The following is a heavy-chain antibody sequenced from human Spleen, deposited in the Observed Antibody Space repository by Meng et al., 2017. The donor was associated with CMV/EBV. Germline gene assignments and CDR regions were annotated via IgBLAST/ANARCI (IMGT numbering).Heavy chain of an antibody. CDR2: ISGNGGST. Sequence: GESLKISCAASGFTFSSYAMSWVRQAPGKGLEWVSAISGNGGSTYYADSVKGRFTISRDNSKNTLYLQMNSLRAEDTAVYYCARGRAVGGYYYYGMDVWGQGTTVTVSS. J-gene: IGHJ6*02. V-gene: IGHV3-23*01. CDR1: GFTFSSYA. CDR3: ARGRAVGGYYYYGMDV. D-gene: IGHD6-19*01.